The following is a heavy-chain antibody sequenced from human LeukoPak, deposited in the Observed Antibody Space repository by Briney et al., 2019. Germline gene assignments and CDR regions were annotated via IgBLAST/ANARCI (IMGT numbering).Heavy chain of an antibody. CDR1: GFTFDDYG. V-gene: IGHV3-20*04. CDR2: INWNGGST. Sequence: PGGSLRLSCAASGFTFDDYGMSWVRQAPGKGLEWASGINWNGGSTGYADSVKGRFTISRDNAKNSLYLQMNSLRAEDTALYYCARDSEVRLRLGELSLFDYWGQGTLVTVSS. D-gene: IGHD3-16*02. J-gene: IGHJ4*02. CDR3: ARDSEVRLRLGELSLFDY.